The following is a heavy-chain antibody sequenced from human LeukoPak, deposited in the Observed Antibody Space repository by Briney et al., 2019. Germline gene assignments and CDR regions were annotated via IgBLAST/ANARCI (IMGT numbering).Heavy chain of an antibody. J-gene: IGHJ6*04. CDR3: AELGITMIGGV. V-gene: IGHV3-48*04. CDR1: GFPFSSYS. Sequence: GGSLRLSCAASGFPFSSYSMNWVRQAPGRGLEWGSYNSISSSTIYYADSVKGRFTISRDNAKNSLYLQMNSLRAEDTAVYYCAELGITMIGGVWGKGTTVTISS. CDR2: NSISSSTI. D-gene: IGHD3-10*02.